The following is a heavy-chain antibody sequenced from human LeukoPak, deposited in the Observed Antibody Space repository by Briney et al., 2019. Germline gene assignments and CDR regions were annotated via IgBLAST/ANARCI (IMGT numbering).Heavy chain of an antibody. J-gene: IGHJ3*02. CDR2: ISYSGST. Sequence: SETLSLTCTLSDDSFSTLWWTWIRQPPGKGLEWIGYISYSGSTKYNPSLKSRVTIAVDTSKKQFSLKLSSVTAADTAVYYCARDPTTVTKGFDIWGQGTLVTVSS. CDR1: DDSFSTLW. V-gene: IGHV4-59*11. CDR3: ARDPTTVTKGFDI. D-gene: IGHD4-17*01.